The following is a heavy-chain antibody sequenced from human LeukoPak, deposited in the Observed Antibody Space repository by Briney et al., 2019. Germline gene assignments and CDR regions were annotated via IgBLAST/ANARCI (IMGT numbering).Heavy chain of an antibody. D-gene: IGHD3-3*01. CDR2: ISGSGGST. Sequence: PGGPLRLSCAASGFTLSSYAMSWVRQAPGKGLEWVSAISGSGGSTYYADSVKGRFTISRDNSKNTLYLQMNSLRAEDTAVYYCAKDYDQEDYGMDVWGQGTTVTVSS. V-gene: IGHV3-23*01. CDR1: GFTLSSYA. CDR3: AKDYDQEDYGMDV. J-gene: IGHJ6*02.